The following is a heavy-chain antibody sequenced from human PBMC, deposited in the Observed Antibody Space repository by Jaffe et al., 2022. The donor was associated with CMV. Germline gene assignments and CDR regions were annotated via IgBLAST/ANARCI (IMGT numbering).Heavy chain of an antibody. J-gene: IGHJ5*02. CDR2: IYYSGST. D-gene: IGHD3-9*01. V-gene: IGHV4-59*01. Sequence: QVQLQESGPGLVKPSETLSLTCTVSGGSISSYYWSWIRQPPGKGLEWIGYIYYSGSTNYNPSLKSRVTISVDTSKNQFSLKLSSVTAADTAVYYCARSGLRYFDWLFWFDPWGQGTLVTVSS. CDR3: ARSGLRYFDWLFWFDP. CDR1: GGSISSYY.